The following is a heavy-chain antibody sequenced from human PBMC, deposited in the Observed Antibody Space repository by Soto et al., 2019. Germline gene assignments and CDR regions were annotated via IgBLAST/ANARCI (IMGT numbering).Heavy chain of an antibody. J-gene: IGHJ6*02. D-gene: IGHD1-1*01. Sequence: GASVKVSCKASGYTFTSYDINLVRQATGQGLEWMGWMNPNSGNTGYAQKFQGRVTMTRNTSISTAYMELGSLRSEDTAVYYCAREMTTRGMEVWGQGTTVTVSS. CDR1: GYTFTSYD. CDR2: MNPNSGNT. CDR3: AREMTTRGMEV. V-gene: IGHV1-8*01.